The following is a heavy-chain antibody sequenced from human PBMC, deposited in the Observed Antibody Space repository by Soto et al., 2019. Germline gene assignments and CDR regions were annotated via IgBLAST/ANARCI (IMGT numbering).Heavy chain of an antibody. Sequence: GGSLRLSCAASGFTFSDYYMSWIRQAPGKGLEWVSYISSSGSTIYYADSVKGRFTISRDNSKNSLYLQMNSLRAEDTAVYYCARADTYYYDSSGDFDYWGQGTLVTSPQ. D-gene: IGHD3-22*01. CDR2: ISSSGSTI. J-gene: IGHJ4*02. CDR3: ARADTYYYDSSGDFDY. V-gene: IGHV3-11*04. CDR1: GFTFSDYY.